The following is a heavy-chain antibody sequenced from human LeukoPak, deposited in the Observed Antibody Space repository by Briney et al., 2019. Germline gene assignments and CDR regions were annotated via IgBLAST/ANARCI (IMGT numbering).Heavy chain of an antibody. CDR2: IYYSGST. CDR1: GGSISSSSYY. Sequence: SETLSPTCTVSGGSISSSSYYWGWIRQPPGKGLEWIGSIYYSGSTYYNPSLKSRVTISVDTSKNQFSLKLTSVTAADVAVYFCARQFLVGSTFHAFDLWGQGTRVTVSS. V-gene: IGHV4-39*07. D-gene: IGHD1-26*01. CDR3: ARQFLVGSTFHAFDL. J-gene: IGHJ3*01.